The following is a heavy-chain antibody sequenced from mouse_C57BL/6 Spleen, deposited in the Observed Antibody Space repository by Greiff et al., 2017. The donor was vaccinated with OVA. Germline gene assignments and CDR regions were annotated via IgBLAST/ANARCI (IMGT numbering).Heavy chain of an antibody. J-gene: IGHJ3*01. CDR3: ARSGNQRGFAY. V-gene: IGHV1-82*01. CDR2: IYPGDGDT. Sequence: QVQLKESGPELVKPGASVKISCKASGYAFSSSWMNWVKQRPGKGLEWIGRIYPGDGDTNYNGKFKGKATLTADKSSSTAYMQLSSLTSEDSAVYFCARSGNQRGFAYWGQGTLVTVSA. D-gene: IGHD3-1*01. CDR1: GYAFSSSW.